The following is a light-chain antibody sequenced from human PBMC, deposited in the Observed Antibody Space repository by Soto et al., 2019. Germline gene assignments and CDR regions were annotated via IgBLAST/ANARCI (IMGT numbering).Light chain of an antibody. CDR1: QSVSRY. CDR3: QQTYSAPPHT. CDR2: AAS. J-gene: IGKJ4*01. Sequence: DIQMTQSPSSLSASVGDRVTITYRASQSVSRYLNWYQQKPGKAPNLLISAASSLQSGVPSRFGGSGSGTDFTLTISSLQPEDFATYYCQQTYSAPPHTFGGGTKVEIK. V-gene: IGKV1-39*01.